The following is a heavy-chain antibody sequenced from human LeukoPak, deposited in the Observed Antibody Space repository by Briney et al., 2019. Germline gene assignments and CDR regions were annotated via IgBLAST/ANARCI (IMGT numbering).Heavy chain of an antibody. Sequence: PSETLSLTCAVYGGSFSGYYWSWIRQPPGKRLEWIGQINHSGSTNYNPSLKSRVTMSVDTSKNQFSLKLSSVTAADTALYYCARAYYDILTGYYTNSFDIWGQGTMVTVSS. CDR3: ARAYYDILTGYYTNSFDI. CDR1: GGSFSGYY. CDR2: INHSGST. J-gene: IGHJ3*02. V-gene: IGHV4-34*01. D-gene: IGHD3-9*01.